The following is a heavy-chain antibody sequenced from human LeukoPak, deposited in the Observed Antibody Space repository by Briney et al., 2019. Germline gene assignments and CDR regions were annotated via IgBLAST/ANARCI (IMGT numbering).Heavy chain of an antibody. J-gene: IGHJ3*02. CDR3: VKCSGGSCYNPIDI. CDR2: ISSDGGRT. D-gene: IGHD2-15*01. Sequence: GGSLRLSCSASGLSFSNYAMQWVRQAPGKGLEYVSGISSDGGRTHYVDSVKGRFTISRDNSENTLYLQMSSLRAEDTAVSYCVKCSGGSCYNPIDIWGQGTMVTVSS. V-gene: IGHV3-64D*09. CDR1: GLSFSNYA.